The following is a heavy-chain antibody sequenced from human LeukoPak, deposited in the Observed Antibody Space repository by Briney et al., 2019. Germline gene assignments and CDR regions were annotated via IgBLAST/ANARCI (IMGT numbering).Heavy chain of an antibody. CDR3: AKYKWELPDY. V-gene: IGHV3-23*01. Sequence: SGGSLRLSCAASGLTFSSYAMSWVRQAPGKGLEWVSAISGSGGSTYYADSVKGRFTISRDNSKNTLYLQMNSLRAEDTAVYYCAKYKWELPDYWGQGTLVTVSS. CDR2: ISGSGGST. CDR1: GLTFSSYA. J-gene: IGHJ4*02. D-gene: IGHD1-26*01.